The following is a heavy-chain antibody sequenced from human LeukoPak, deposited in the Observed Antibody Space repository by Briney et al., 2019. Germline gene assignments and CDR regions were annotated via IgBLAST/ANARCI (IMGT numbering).Heavy chain of an antibody. CDR1: GFTFSSYG. D-gene: IGHD3-3*01. Sequence: GRSLRLSCAASGFTFSSYGMHWVRQAPGKGLEWVAVISYDGSNKYYADSVKGRFTISRDNSRYTLYLQMNSLRAEDTAVYYCAGDPYEGGYWGQGTLVTVSS. V-gene: IGHV3-30*03. J-gene: IGHJ4*02. CDR3: AGDPYEGGY. CDR2: ISYDGSNK.